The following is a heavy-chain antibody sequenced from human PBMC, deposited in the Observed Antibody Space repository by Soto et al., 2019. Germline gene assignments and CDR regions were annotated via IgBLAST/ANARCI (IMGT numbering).Heavy chain of an antibody. CDR3: ARAWQTRRGYYYYMDV. CDR2: INHSGST. D-gene: IGHD1-7*01. J-gene: IGHJ6*03. V-gene: IGHV4-34*01. CDR1: GGSFSGYY. Sequence: TSETLSLTCAVYGGSFSGYYWSWIRQPPGKGLEWIGEINHSGSTNYNPSLKSRVTISVDTSRNQFSLKLSSVTAADTAVYYCARAWQTRRGYYYYMDVWGKGTTVTVSS.